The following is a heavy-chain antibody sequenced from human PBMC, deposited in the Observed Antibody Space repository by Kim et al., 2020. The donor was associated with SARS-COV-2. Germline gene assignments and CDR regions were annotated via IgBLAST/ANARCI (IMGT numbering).Heavy chain of an antibody. V-gene: IGHV4-61*01. CDR1: GGSVSSGSYY. Sequence: SETLSLTCTVSGGSVSSGSYYWSWIRQPPGKGLEWIGYIYYSGSTNYNPSLKSRVTISVDTSKNQFSLKLSSVTAADTAVYYCARAVQLPQLPPRADDYYYYGMDVWGQGTTVTVSS. CDR3: ARAVQLPQLPPRADDYYYYGMDV. J-gene: IGHJ6*02. CDR2: IYYSGST. D-gene: IGHD2-2*01.